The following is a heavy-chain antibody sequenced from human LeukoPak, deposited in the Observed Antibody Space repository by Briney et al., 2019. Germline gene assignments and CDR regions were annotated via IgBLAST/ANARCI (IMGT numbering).Heavy chain of an antibody. CDR1: GPFLIGYY. J-gene: IGHJ4*02. V-gene: IGHV4-34*01. CDR3: ARTPRESMVRGATTYYFDY. D-gene: IGHD3-10*01. Sequence: PSETLSLTCAVDGPFLIGYYWSWIPHPPGKWREWLGEINHRGSTNYNPSLKSRVTISVDTSKNQFSLKLSSVTAADTAVYYCARTPRESMVRGATTYYFDYWGQGTLVTVSS. CDR2: INHRGST.